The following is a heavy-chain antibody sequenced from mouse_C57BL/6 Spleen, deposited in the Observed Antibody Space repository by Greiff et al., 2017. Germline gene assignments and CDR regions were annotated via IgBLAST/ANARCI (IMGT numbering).Heavy chain of an antibody. CDR2: IDPSDSYT. Sequence: QVQLQQPGAELVMPGASVKLSCKASGYTFTSYWMHWVKQRPGQGLEWIGEIDPSDSYTNYNQKFKGKSTLTVDKSSSTAYMELRSLTSEDSAVYYCTREGYSNYDAMDYWGQGTSVTVSS. V-gene: IGHV1-69*01. D-gene: IGHD2-5*01. J-gene: IGHJ4*01. CDR1: GYTFTSYW. CDR3: TREGYSNYDAMDY.